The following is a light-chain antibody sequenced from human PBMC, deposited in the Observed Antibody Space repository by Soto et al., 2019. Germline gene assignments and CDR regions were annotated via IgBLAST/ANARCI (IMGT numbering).Light chain of an antibody. V-gene: IGKV1-5*03. Sequence: EIQMTQSPATLSASKGERVTITCRASQSISSWLAWYQQKPGKPRKLLIYEASSFESGVPTCFGGRGSAAEFPLTISMLQPEDVVTYCWQQNYGTPLTFGQGARLE. CDR2: EAS. CDR1: QSISSW. J-gene: IGKJ5*01. CDR3: QQNYGTPLT.